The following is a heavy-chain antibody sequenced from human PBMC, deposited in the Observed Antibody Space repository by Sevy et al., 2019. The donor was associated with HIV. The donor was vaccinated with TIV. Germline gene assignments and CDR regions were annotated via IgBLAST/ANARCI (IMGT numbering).Heavy chain of an antibody. CDR2: IRSKAYGGTT. CDR1: GFTFGDYA. J-gene: IGHJ6*03. CDR3: TRVKAAAGTPYYYYMDV. V-gene: IGHV3-49*03. D-gene: IGHD6-13*01. Sequence: GGSLRLSCTASGFTFGDYAMSWFRQAPGKGLEWVGFIRSKAYGGTTEYAASGKGRFTISRDDSKSIAYLQMNSLKTEDTAVYYCTRVKAAAGTPYYYYMDVWGKGTTVTVSS.